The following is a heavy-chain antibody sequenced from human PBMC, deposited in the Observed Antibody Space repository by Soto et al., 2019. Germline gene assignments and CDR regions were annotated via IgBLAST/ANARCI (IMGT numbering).Heavy chain of an antibody. CDR2: IYYSGST. CDR1: GGSISSGDYY. CDR3: ARTRGDYDYVWGSYRYTPPDGNWFDP. Sequence: SETLSLTCTVSGGSISSGDYYWSWIRQPPGKGLEWIGYIYYSGSTYYNPSLKSRVTISVDTSKNQFSLKLSSVTAADTAVYYCARTRGDYDYVWGSYRYTPPDGNWFDPWGQGTLVTVSS. J-gene: IGHJ5*02. V-gene: IGHV4-30-4*01. D-gene: IGHD3-16*02.